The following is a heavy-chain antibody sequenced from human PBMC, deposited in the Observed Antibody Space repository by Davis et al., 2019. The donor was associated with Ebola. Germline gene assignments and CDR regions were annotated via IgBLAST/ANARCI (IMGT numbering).Heavy chain of an antibody. J-gene: IGHJ4*02. CDR2: ISSSSSYI. CDR3: ARESGPSFFDY. CDR1: GFTFSSYS. D-gene: IGHD1-26*01. Sequence: GESLKISCDASGFTFSSYSMNWVRQAPGKGLEWVSYISSSSSYIYYADSVKGRFTISRDNAKNSLYLQMNSLRAEDTAVYYCARESGPSFFDYWGQGTLVTVSS. V-gene: IGHV3-21*05.